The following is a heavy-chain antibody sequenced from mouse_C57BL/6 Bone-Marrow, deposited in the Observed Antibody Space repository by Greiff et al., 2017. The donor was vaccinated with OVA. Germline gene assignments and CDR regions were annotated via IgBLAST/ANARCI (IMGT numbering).Heavy chain of an antibody. CDR1: GFTFSDAW. J-gene: IGHJ2*01. V-gene: IGHV6-6*01. CDR2: IRNKANNHAT. D-gene: IGHD1-1*01. Sequence: EVQRVESGGGLVQPGGSMKLSCAASGFTFSDAWMDWVRQSPEKGLEWVAEIRNKANNHATYYAESVKGRFTISRDDSKSSVYLQMNSLRAEDTGIYYCTRHYYGSSRGYYFDYWGQGTTLTVSS. CDR3: TRHYYGSSRGYYFDY.